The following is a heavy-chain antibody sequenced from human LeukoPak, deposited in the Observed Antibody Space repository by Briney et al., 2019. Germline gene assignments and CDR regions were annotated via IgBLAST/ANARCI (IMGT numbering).Heavy chain of an antibody. CDR3: ARVHSSSWTNWFDP. V-gene: IGHV3-64*01. J-gene: IGHJ5*02. D-gene: IGHD6-13*01. Sequence: GGSLRLSCAASGFTFSSCAMHWVRQAPGKGLEYVSAISSNGGSTYYANSVKGRFTISRDNSKNTLYLQMGSLRAEDMAVYYCARVHSSSWTNWFDPWGQGTLVTVSS. CDR1: GFTFSSCA. CDR2: ISSNGGST.